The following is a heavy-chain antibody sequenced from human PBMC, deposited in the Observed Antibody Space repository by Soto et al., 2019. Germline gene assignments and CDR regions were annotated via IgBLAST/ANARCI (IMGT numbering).Heavy chain of an antibody. CDR1: GGSFSGYY. V-gene: IGHV4-34*01. CDR3: ARGRTSYYYGSGSYYYYGIVV. D-gene: IGHD3-10*01. CDR2: INHSGST. Sequence: SETLSLTCAVYGGSFSGYYWSWIRHPPGNGLEWIGEINHSGSTNYNPSLKSRVTISVDTSKNQFSLKLSSVTAADTAVYYCARGRTSYYYGSGSYYYYGIVVWGQGTTVTVSS. J-gene: IGHJ6*02.